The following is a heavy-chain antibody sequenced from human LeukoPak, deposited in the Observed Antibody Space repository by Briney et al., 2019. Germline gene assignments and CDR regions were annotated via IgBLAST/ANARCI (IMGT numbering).Heavy chain of an antibody. V-gene: IGHV3-74*01. CDR2: ICPDGTGI. CDR3: AREDGFGDFDY. CDR1: GFIFSLYC. D-gene: IGHD3-10*01. J-gene: IGHJ4*02. Sequence: GGSLRLSCAASGFIFSLYCMHWVRQAPGKGPMWVSRICPDGTGISYADSVKARFTTSRDNAKNTVYLQMNSLRAEDTAVYYCAREDGFGDFDYWGQGTLVTVSS.